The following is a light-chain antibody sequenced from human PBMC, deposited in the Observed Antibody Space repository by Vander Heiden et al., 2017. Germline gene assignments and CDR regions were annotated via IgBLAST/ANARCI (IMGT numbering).Light chain of an antibody. J-gene: IGKJ1*01. CDR1: QGLGSW. Sequence: DIQLTPSPSSVTASVGDRVTITCRASQGLGSWLAWYQQKPGKAPKLLISAASTLQSGVPLRFSGSGSGTDFTLIISSLQPEDFATYYCQQGNNFPWTFGQGTKVEIK. CDR3: QQGNNFPWT. CDR2: AAS. V-gene: IGKV1-12*01.